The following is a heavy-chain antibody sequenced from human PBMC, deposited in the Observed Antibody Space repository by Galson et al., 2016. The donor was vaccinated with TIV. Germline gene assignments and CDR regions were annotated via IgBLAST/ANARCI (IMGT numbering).Heavy chain of an antibody. CDR3: TREIAGTTVHS. CDR1: GGSISSNGIF. D-gene: IGHD1-7*01. Sequence: SETLSLTCTVSGGSISSNGIFWSWIRQPPGKGLEWIGGVYYTGGPYYNPSLRSRVTVSLDTSNNQFLLKLSSVTAADTAVYYCTREIAGTTVHSWGQGALVTVSS. V-gene: IGHV4-39*07. J-gene: IGHJ4*02. CDR2: VYYTGGP.